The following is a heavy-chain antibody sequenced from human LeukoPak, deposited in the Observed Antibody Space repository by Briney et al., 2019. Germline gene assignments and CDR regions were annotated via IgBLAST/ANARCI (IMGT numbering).Heavy chain of an antibody. CDR1: GGSISSYY. CDR3: ARHSVSWGTDY. V-gene: IGHV4-59*08. D-gene: IGHD3-16*01. CDR2: ISDIGSI. J-gene: IGHJ4*02. Sequence: SETLSLTCTVSGGSISSYYWSWIRQPPGKGLEWIAYISDIGSINYNPSLKSRVTISLDTSKNQFSLELTSVTAADTAVFFCARHSVSWGTDYWGQGTLVTVSS.